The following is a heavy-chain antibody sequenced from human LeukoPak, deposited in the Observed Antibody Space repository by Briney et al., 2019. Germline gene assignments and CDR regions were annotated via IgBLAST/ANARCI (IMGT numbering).Heavy chain of an antibody. CDR1: GVSISSSDFY. J-gene: IGHJ5*02. CDR2: INYSGST. D-gene: IGHD6-13*01. V-gene: IGHV4-39*01. CDR3: ARQQLVRGGNWFDP. Sequence: SETLSRTCTVSGVSISSSDFYWGWIRQPPGKGLEWIATINYSGSTYYNPSLKSRVTISVDTSKNQFSLKLSSVTAADTAVYYCARQQLVRGGNWFDPWGQGTLVTVSS.